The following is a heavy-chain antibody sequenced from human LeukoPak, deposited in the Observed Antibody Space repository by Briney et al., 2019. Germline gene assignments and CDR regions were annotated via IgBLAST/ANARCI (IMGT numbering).Heavy chain of an antibody. D-gene: IGHD2-15*01. Sequence: PSETLSLTCTVSGGSISSSSYYWGWVRQAPGKGLEWVSAISGSGGSTYYADSVKGRFTISRDNSKNALYLQMNSLRAEDTAVYYCAKDQVLPDPGGWFDPWGQGTLVTVSS. CDR2: ISGSGGST. CDR3: AKDQVLPDPGGWFDP. J-gene: IGHJ5*02. V-gene: IGHV3-23*01. CDR1: GGSISSSSYY.